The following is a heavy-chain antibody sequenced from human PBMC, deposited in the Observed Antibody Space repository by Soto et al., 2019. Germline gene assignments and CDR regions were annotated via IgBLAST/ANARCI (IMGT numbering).Heavy chain of an antibody. CDR3: ARDPLWGTAMVLWYFDL. CDR2: ISHNGSVK. CDR1: GLSFSNYA. D-gene: IGHD5-18*01. J-gene: IGHJ2*01. Sequence: GGSLRLSCAASGLSFSNYAMHWVRQAPGKGLEWVTKISHNGSVKYYADSVKGRFTISRDNAKNSLFLQVNSLRAEDTAVYYCARDPLWGTAMVLWYFDLWGRGTLVTVSS. V-gene: IGHV3-30*04.